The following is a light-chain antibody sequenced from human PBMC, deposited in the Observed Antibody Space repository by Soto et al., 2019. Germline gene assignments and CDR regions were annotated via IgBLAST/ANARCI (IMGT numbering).Light chain of an antibody. CDR2: DAS. CDR1: QSIGGW. CDR3: QHYHSFPYS. Sequence: DIQMTQSPSTLSASVGDRITISCRVSQSIGGWLAWYQQKPGKAPRLLIFDASSVGSGVPSRFIGSRSETLFTLTISSLQPDDFASYYCQHYHSFPYSFGQGTKVDIK. J-gene: IGKJ2*03. V-gene: IGKV1-5*01.